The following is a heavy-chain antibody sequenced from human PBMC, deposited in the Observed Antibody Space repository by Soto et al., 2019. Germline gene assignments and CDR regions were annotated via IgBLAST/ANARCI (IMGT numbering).Heavy chain of an antibody. CDR2: IYYSGST. CDR1: GGSISSYY. CDR3: ARESYDILTGYYFDY. D-gene: IGHD3-9*01. V-gene: IGHV4-59*01. J-gene: IGHJ4*02. Sequence: SETLSLTCTVSGGSISSYYWSWIRQPPGKGLEWIGYIYYSGSTNYNPSLKSRVTISVDTSKNQFSLKLSSVTAADTAVYYCARESYDILTGYYFDYWGQGTLVTVSS.